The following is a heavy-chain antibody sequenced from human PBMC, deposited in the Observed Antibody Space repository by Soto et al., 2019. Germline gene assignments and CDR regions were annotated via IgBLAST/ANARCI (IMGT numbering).Heavy chain of an antibody. D-gene: IGHD4-17*01. Sequence: EVQLVESGGGLVQPGGSLRLSCAASGFTFSDHYMDWVRQAPGKGLEWVGRTRNEANSYTTEYAASVKGRFTISRDDSKNSLYLQMNSLKTEDTAVYYCARELMTTVTYYDYWGQGILVTVSP. J-gene: IGHJ4*02. CDR2: TRNEANSYTT. CDR1: GFTFSDHY. V-gene: IGHV3-72*01. CDR3: ARELMTTVTYYDY.